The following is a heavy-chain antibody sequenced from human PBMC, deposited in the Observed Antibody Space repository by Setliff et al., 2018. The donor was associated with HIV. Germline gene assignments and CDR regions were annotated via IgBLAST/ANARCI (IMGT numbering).Heavy chain of an antibody. CDR3: AHRPNSGYDLNFDY. Sequence: SGPTLVNPTQTLTLTCTFSGFSLSTSGVGVGWIRQPPGKALEWLAIIYWHGGGRYSPYLKSRLTTTKDTSKNQVVLTMTNIDPVDTATYYCAHRPNSGYDLNFDYWGQGIQVTVS. V-gene: IGHV2-5*01. D-gene: IGHD5-12*01. J-gene: IGHJ4*02. CDR2: IYWHGGG. CDR1: GFSLSTSGVG.